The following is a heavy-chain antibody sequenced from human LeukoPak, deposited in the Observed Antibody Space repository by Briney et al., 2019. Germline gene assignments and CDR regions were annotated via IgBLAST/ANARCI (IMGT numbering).Heavy chain of an antibody. J-gene: IGHJ4*02. CDR1: GFTFSSYA. Sequence: PGGSLRLSCAASGFTFSSYAMSWVRQAPGKGLEWVSSISGSSNYIYYADSVKGRFTISRDNAKNSLYLQMNSLRAEDTAVYYCARANYYDSSGYSNWGQGTLVTVSS. CDR3: ARANYYDSSGYSN. D-gene: IGHD3-22*01. V-gene: IGHV3-21*01. CDR2: ISGSSNYI.